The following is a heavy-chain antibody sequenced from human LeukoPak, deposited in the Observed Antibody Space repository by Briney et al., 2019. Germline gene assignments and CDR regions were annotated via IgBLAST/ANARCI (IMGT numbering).Heavy chain of an antibody. V-gene: IGHV4-38-2*02. CDR1: GYSISSGYY. Sequence: SETLSLTCTVSGYSISSGYYWGWIRQPPGKGLEWIGSIYHSGSTYYNPSLKSRVTISVDTSKNQFSLKLSSVTAADTAVYYCARALAGAMEFDYWGQGTLVTVSS. CDR2: IYHSGST. D-gene: IGHD1-26*01. J-gene: IGHJ4*02. CDR3: ARALAGAMEFDY.